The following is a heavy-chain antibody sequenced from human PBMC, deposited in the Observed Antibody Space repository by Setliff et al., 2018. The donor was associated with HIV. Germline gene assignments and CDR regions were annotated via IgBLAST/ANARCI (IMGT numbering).Heavy chain of an antibody. D-gene: IGHD6-6*01. CDR3: ARGFSVYSSSDPLLNWFDP. V-gene: IGHV1-46*01. Sequence: RPSVKVSCKASGYIFTRYYLHWVRQAPGQGLEWMAIINPSGGSTSYEQKFQGRLTVTGDTSTGTVSMELSSLTSDDTAVYYCARGFSVYSSSDPLLNWFDPWGQGTPVTVSS. J-gene: IGHJ5*02. CDR1: GYIFTRYY. CDR2: INPSGGST.